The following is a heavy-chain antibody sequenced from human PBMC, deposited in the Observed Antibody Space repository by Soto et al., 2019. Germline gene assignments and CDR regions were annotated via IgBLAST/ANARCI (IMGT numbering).Heavy chain of an antibody. D-gene: IGHD5-12*01. Sequence: QVHLVESGGGVVQPGRSLRLSCAASGFTFSTYGIHWVRQAPGEGLEWVAIISYDGSDKWYVDSVKGRFTFSRDNSKNTLYLYMTVLQSEKTAIYQCATDINSAREGYHYGAEYWGQGNLVTVSS. CDR1: GFTFSTYG. CDR2: ISYDGSDK. J-gene: IGHJ4*02. V-gene: IGHV3-30*03. CDR3: ATDINSAREGYHYGAEY.